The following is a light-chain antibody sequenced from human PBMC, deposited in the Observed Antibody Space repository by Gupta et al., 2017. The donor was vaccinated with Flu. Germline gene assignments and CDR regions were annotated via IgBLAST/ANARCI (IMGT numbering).Light chain of an antibody. J-gene: IGLJ1*01. CDR3: QSTDSSGSYV. CDR2: KDS. CDR1: ALPKQY. V-gene: IGLV3-25*02. Sequence: SYELTQPPSVSVSPGKTARNTCSGDALPKQYAYWYQQKPGQAPVLVIYKDSERPSGIPERFSGSSSGTTVTLTISGVQAEDEADYYCQSTDSSGSYVFGTGTKVTVL.